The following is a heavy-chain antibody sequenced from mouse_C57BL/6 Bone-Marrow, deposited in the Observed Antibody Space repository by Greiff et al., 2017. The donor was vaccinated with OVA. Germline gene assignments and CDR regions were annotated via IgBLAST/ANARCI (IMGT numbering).Heavy chain of an antibody. CDR2: ISYDGSN. Sequence: EVKLMESGPGLVKPSQSLSLTCSVTGYSITSGYYWNWIRQFPGNKLEWMGSISYDGSNNYNPSLKNRISITRDTSKNHFFLKLNSVTTEDTATYYCTNWRFAYWGQGTLVTVSA. CDR3: TNWRFAY. V-gene: IGHV3-6*01. D-gene: IGHD4-1*01. J-gene: IGHJ3*01. CDR1: GYSITSGYY.